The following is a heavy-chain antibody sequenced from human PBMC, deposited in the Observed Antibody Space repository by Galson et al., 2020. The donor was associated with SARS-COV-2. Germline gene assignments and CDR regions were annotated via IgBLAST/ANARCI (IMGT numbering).Heavy chain of an antibody. D-gene: IGHD3-10*01. V-gene: IGHV3-33*01. J-gene: IGHJ4*02. Sequence: GGSLRLSCAASGFTFSSYGMHWVRQAPGKGLEWVAVIWYDGSNKYYADSVKGRFSISRDNSKNTLYLQMNSLRAEDTAVYYCASSLFGDSDYWGQGTLVTVSS. CDR3: ASSLFGDSDY. CDR2: IWYDGSNK. CDR1: GFTFSSYG.